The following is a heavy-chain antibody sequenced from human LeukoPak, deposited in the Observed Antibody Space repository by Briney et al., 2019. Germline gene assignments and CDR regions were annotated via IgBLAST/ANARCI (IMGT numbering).Heavy chain of an antibody. CDR3: ERAGGYCSSTSCYTWFDP. CDR1: GFTFSSYA. V-gene: IGHV3-64*01. D-gene: IGHD2-2*02. Sequence: PGGSLRLSCAASGFTFSSYAMHWVRQAPGKGLEYVSAISSNGGSTYYANSVKGRFTISRDNSKNTLYLQMGSLRAEDMAVYYCERAGGYCSSTSCYTWFDPWGQGTLVTVSS. J-gene: IGHJ5*02. CDR2: ISSNGGST.